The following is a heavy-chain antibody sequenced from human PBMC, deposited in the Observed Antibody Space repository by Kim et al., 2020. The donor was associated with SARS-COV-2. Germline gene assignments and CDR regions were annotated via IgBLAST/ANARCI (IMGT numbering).Heavy chain of an antibody. Sequence: GGSLRLSCAASGLAFSRSAMSWVRQPPGKGLEWVSSVSISGSSAFYADSVKGRFTISRDNSKNTVYLQMNSLRADDTAVYYCAKDPPRYYFENWGQGTLVTVSS. J-gene: IGHJ4*02. CDR2: VSISGSSA. CDR1: GLAFSRSA. CDR3: AKDPPRYYFEN. V-gene: IGHV3-23*01.